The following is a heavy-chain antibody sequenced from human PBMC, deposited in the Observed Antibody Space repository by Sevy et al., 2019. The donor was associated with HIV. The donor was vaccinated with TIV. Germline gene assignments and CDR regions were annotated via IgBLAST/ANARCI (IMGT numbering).Heavy chain of an antibody. J-gene: IGHJ4*02. CDR3: VSGASIAAAGNFAY. Sequence: GGSLRLSCAASGFIFSTYGMHWVRQAPGKGLEWVALIWYDGSSQYYADSVQGRFTISRDNSKNTLDLQMNSLRAEDRAVYYSVSGASIAAAGNFAYWGQGTLVTVSS. V-gene: IGHV3-33*08. CDR1: GFIFSTYG. D-gene: IGHD6-13*01. CDR2: IWYDGSSQ.